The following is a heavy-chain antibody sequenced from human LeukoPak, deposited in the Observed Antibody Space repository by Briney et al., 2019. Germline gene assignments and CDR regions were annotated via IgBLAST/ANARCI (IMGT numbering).Heavy chain of an antibody. CDR2: INHSGST. D-gene: IGHD2-2*01. CDR1: GGSFSGYY. J-gene: IGHJ6*03. CDR3: ARGRPYYCSSTSCRDRYYYYYMDV. V-gene: IGHV4-34*01. Sequence: PSETPSLTCAVYGGSFSGYYWSWIRQPPGKGLEWIGEINHSGSTNYNPSLKSRVTISVDTSKNQFSLKLSSVTAADTAVYYCARGRPYYCSSTSCRDRYYYYYMDVWGKGTTVTVSS.